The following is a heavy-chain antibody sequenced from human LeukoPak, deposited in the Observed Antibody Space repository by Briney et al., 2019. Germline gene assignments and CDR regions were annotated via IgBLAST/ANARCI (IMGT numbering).Heavy chain of an antibody. CDR1: GFTFSSYA. D-gene: IGHD3-22*01. J-gene: IGHJ4*02. V-gene: IGHV3-64*01. Sequence: GGSLRLSCAASGFTFSSYAMHWVRQAPGKGLEYVSAISSNGGSTYYANSVKGGFTISRDNSKNTLYLQMGSLRAEDMAVYYCARVRDYYDSSGYYYFFDYWGQGTLVTVSS. CDR3: ARVRDYYDSSGYYYFFDY. CDR2: ISSNGGST.